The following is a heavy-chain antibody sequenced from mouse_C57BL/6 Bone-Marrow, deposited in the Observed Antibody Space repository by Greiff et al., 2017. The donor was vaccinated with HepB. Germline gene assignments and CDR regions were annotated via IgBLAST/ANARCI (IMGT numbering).Heavy chain of an antibody. D-gene: IGHD1-1*01. V-gene: IGHV1-64*01. CDR1: GYTFTSYW. CDR3: AEGDYYGSSSPFDY. J-gene: IGHJ2*01. CDR2: IHPNSGST. Sequence: QVQLKESGAELVKPGASVKLSCKASGYTFTSYWMHWVKQRPGQGLEWIGMIHPNSGSTNYNEKFKSKATLTVDKSSSTAYMQLSSLTSEDSAVYYCAEGDYYGSSSPFDYWGQGTTLTVSS.